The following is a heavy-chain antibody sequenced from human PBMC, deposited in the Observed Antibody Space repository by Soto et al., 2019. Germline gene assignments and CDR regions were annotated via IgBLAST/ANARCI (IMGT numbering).Heavy chain of an antibody. V-gene: IGHV4-4*02. D-gene: IGHD3-22*01. CDR2: IYHSGST. CDR3: ARSPDSSGYYPRWYYYGMDV. J-gene: IGHJ6*02. CDR1: GGSISSSNW. Sequence: SETLSLTCAVSGGSISSSNWWSWVRQPKGEGLEWIGEIYHSGSTNYNPSLKSRVTISVDKSKNQFSLKLSSVTAADTAVYYCARSPDSSGYYPRWYYYGMDVWGQGTTVTVSS.